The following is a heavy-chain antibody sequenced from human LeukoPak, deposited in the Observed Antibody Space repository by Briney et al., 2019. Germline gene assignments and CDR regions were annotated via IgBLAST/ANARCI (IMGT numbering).Heavy chain of an antibody. CDR1: GGSISSSTYY. CDR3: AVSLAPGIAVTFDY. CDR2: IHYRGTT. D-gene: IGHD6-19*01. J-gene: IGHJ4*02. Sequence: SETLSLTCTVSGGSISSSTYYWGWIRQTPGKGLEWIGSIHYRGTTYYNPSLKSRVTISVDTSKHQFSLKLTSVTAADTAVYYCAVSLAPGIAVTFDYWGQGTLVTVSS. V-gene: IGHV4-39*01.